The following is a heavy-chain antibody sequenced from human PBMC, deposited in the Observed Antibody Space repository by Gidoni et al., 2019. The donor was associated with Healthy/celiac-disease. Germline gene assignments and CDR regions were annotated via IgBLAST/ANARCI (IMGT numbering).Heavy chain of an antibody. CDR3: ARAGYSSSWYPLDYFQH. V-gene: IGHV3-30*04. CDR2: ISYDGSNK. Sequence: QVQLVESGGGVVQPGRSLRLSCAASGFTFSIYAMHWVRQAPGKGLEWVAVISYDGSNKYYADSVKGRFTISRDNSKNTLYLQMNSLRAEDTAVYYCARAGYSSSWYPLDYFQHWGQGTLVTVSS. D-gene: IGHD6-13*01. J-gene: IGHJ1*01. CDR1: GFTFSIYA.